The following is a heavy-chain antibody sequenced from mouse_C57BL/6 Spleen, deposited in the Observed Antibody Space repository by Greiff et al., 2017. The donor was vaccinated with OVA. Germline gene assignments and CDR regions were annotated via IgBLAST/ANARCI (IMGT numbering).Heavy chain of an antibody. CDR2: IDPSDSYT. D-gene: IGHD1-2*01. CDR3: ARGPSIRLYAMDY. J-gene: IGHJ4*01. Sequence: VKLQQPGAELVMPGASVKLSCKASGYTFTSYWMHWVKQRPGQGLEWIGEIDPSDSYTNYNQKFKGKSTLTVDKSTSTAYMQLSSLTSEDSAVYYCARGPSIRLYAMDYWGQGTSVTVSS. V-gene: IGHV1-69*01. CDR1: GYTFTSYW.